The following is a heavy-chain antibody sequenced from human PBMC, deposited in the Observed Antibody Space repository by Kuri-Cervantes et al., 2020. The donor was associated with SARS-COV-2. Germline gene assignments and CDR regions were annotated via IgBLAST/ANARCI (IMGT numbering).Heavy chain of an antibody. CDR3: ARASIAARPPAFDI. CDR1: GYTLTELS. J-gene: IGHJ3*02. D-gene: IGHD6-6*01. V-gene: IGHV1-69*04. Sequence: SVKVSCKVSGYTLTELSMHWVRQAPGKGLEWMGRIIPILGIANYAQKFQGRVTITADKSTSTAYMELSSLRSEDTAVYYCARASIAARPPAFDIWGQGTMVTVSS. CDR2: IIPILGIA.